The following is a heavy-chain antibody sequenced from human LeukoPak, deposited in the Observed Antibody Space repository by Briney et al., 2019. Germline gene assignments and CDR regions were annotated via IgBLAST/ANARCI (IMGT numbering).Heavy chain of an antibody. V-gene: IGHV4-30-2*01. J-gene: IGHJ4*02. Sequence: SETLSLTCTVSGGSISSSSYYWGWIRQPPGKGLEWIGYIYHSGSTYYNPSLKSRVTISVDRSKNQFSLKLSSVTAADTAVYYCASRRKEFLEWLPFDYWGQGTLVTVSS. CDR2: IYHSGST. CDR3: ASRRKEFLEWLPFDY. CDR1: GGSISSSSYY. D-gene: IGHD3-3*01.